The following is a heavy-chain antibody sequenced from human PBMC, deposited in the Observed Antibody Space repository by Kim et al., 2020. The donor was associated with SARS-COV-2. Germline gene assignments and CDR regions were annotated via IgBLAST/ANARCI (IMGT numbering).Heavy chain of an antibody. CDR2: INHSGST. CDR3: ARGNLYQGAFDI. J-gene: IGHJ3*02. CDR1: GGSFSGYY. Sequence: SETLSLTCAVYGGSFSGYYWSWIRQPPGKGLEWIGEINHSGSTNYNPSLKSRVTISVDTSKNQFSLKLSSVTAADTAVYYCARGNLYQGAFDIWGQGTMVTVSS. D-gene: IGHD2-2*01. V-gene: IGHV4-34*01.